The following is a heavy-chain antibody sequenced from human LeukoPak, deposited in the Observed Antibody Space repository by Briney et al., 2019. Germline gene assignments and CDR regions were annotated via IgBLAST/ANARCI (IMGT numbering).Heavy chain of an antibody. Sequence: SETLSLTCIVSGGSISSSIYYWAWVRQPPGKGLEWIGTVFYNGATQYSPSLRSRVTISIDTSTNQFSLKLTSVTAADTALYYCARLSTNGMDVWGQGNPGHRLL. D-gene: IGHD2/OR15-2a*01. CDR3: ARLSTNGMDV. CDR1: GGSISSSIYY. J-gene: IGHJ6*02. V-gene: IGHV4-39*07. CDR2: VFYNGAT.